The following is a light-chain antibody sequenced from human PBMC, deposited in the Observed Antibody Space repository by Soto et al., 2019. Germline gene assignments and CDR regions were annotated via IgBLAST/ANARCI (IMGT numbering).Light chain of an antibody. J-gene: IGLJ2*01. CDR2: SNN. Sequence: QSVLTQPPSASGTPGQRVTISCSGSSSNIGSNTVNWYQQLPGTDPKLLIYSNNQLPSGVPDRFSGSKSGTSASLAISGLQSEDEADYYCAAWYDSLNGPVFGGGTKLTVL. V-gene: IGLV1-44*01. CDR3: AAWYDSLNGPV. CDR1: SSNIGSNT.